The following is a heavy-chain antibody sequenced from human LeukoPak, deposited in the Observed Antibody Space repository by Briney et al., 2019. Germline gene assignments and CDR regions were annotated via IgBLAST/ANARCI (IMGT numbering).Heavy chain of an antibody. CDR1: GGSINSYY. Sequence: PSETLSLTCTVSGGSINSYYWSWIRQPAGKGLEWIGRIYISGSTNYNPSLQGRVTISVDTSKNQFSLRLTSVTATDTAVYHCAKWNSGTYHFDYWGRGALVTVSS. CDR2: IYISGST. CDR3: AKWNSGTYHFDY. V-gene: IGHV4-4*07. D-gene: IGHD1-26*01. J-gene: IGHJ4*02.